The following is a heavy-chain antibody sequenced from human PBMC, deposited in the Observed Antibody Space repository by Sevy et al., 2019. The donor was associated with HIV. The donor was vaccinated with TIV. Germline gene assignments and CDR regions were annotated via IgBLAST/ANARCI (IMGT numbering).Heavy chain of an antibody. Sequence: GGSLRLSCAASGFTFSSNAMSWVLQAPGKGLEWVSAISGSGGSKYYADSVKGRFTISRDNSKNTLYLQMNSLRAEDTAIYCCALGYYDSSGYSPYYYYYGMDVWGQGTTVTVSS. V-gene: IGHV3-23*01. CDR2: ISGSGGSK. J-gene: IGHJ6*02. D-gene: IGHD3-22*01. CDR3: ALGYYDSSGYSPYYYYYGMDV. CDR1: GFTFSSNA.